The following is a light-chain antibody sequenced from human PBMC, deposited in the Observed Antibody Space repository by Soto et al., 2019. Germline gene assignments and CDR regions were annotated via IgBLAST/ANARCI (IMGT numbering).Light chain of an antibody. CDR3: QSYDSSLSAVV. V-gene: IGLV1-40*01. Sequence: QSVLTQPPSVSGAAGQRVTISCTGSSSNIGAGYDVHWYQQLPGTAPKLLIYDNTNRPSGVPDRFSGSKSGSSASLAITGLQAEDEADYCCQSYDSSLSAVVFGGGTKLTVL. CDR1: SSNIGAGYD. J-gene: IGLJ2*01. CDR2: DNT.